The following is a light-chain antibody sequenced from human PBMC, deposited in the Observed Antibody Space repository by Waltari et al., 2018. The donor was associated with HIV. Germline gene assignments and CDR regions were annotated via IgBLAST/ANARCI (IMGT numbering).Light chain of an antibody. CDR1: TSNIGNHF. CDR3: GTWDGSLNVWV. J-gene: IGLJ3*02. Sequence: QSVLTQPPSVSAASRQKVTISCSESTSNIGNHFVSWYQQPPGIAPKLLIYDNTKRPSGNPDRFSGSKSGTSATLAITGLQTGDEADYYCGTWDGSLNVWVFGGGTKVTV. CDR2: DNT. V-gene: IGLV1-51*01.